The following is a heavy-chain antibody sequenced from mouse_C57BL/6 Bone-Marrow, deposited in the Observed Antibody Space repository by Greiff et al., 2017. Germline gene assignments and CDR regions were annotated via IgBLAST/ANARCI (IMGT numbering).Heavy chain of an antibody. D-gene: IGHD2-4*01. CDR3: ARHDDYDSYWYFDV. J-gene: IGHJ1*03. CDR2: ISNGGGST. Sequence: DVMLVESGGGLVQPGGSLKLSCAASGFTFSDYYMYWVRQTPEKRLEWVAYISNGGGSTYYPDTVKGRFTISRDNAKNTLYLQMSRLKSEDTAMYYCARHDDYDSYWYFDVWGTGTTVTVSS. V-gene: IGHV5-12*01. CDR1: GFTFSDYY.